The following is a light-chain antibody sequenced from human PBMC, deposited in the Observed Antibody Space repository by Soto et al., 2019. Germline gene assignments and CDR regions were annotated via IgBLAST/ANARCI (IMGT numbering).Light chain of an antibody. CDR2: GNS. Sequence: QSVLTQPPSVSEAPGQRVTISCTGSSSNIGAGYDVHWYQQLPGTAPKLLIYGNSNRPSGVPDRFSGSKSGTSASLAITGLQAEDEADYYCQSYDLSLSGVVFGGGTKVTVL. CDR1: SSNIGAGYD. J-gene: IGLJ2*01. CDR3: QSYDLSLSGVV. V-gene: IGLV1-40*01.